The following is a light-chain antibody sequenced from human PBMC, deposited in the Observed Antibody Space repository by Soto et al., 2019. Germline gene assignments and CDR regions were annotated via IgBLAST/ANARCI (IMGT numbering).Light chain of an antibody. J-gene: IGKJ5*01. CDR3: QQSYSTLSIT. Sequence: DIQMTQSPSSLSASVGDRVTITCRASESISRHLNWYQQKPGKAPKLLIYAASSLQNGVPSRFSGNGSGTDFTLTISNLQPEDFATYSCQQSYSTLSITFGQGTRLEIK. CDR2: AAS. V-gene: IGKV1-39*01. CDR1: ESISRH.